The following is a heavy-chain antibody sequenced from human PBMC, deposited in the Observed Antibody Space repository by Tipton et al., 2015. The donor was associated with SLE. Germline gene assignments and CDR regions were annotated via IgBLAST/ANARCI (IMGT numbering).Heavy chain of an antibody. J-gene: IGHJ4*02. CDR1: GFTVSSNY. CDR3: ARSLWSGYSRTIDY. CDR2: ISHSSSTM. Sequence: SLRLSCAASGFTVSSNYMGWVRQAPGKGLEWVAYISHSSSTMFYADSLKGRFTISRDNARSSLYLQMNSLTVDDTGVYYCARSLWSGYSRTIDYWGQGTLVTVSS. V-gene: IGHV3-48*01. D-gene: IGHD3-3*01.